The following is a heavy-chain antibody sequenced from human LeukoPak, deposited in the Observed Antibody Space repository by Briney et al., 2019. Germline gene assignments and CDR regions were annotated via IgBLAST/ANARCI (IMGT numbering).Heavy chain of an antibody. J-gene: IGHJ5*02. V-gene: IGHV4-59*01. CDR2: IYYSGSNSGST. CDR1: GDSISSYY. CDR3: ARFPFYVA. Sequence: PSETLSLTCTVSGDSISSYYWSWIRQPPGKGLEWIGYIYYSGSNSGSTNYNTALKSRVTISVDTSKNHFSLNLSAVTAAETGVYYCARFPFYVAWGQGTLVTVSS. D-gene: IGHD2-21*01.